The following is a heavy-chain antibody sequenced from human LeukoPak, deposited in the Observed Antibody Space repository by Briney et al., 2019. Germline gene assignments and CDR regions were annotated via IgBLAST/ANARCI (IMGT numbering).Heavy chain of an antibody. CDR1: GFTFSDSY. CDR2: ISRGGSTT. CDR3: ARDLGSSSANWFDP. Sequence: GGSLRLSCAASGFTFSDSYMSWIRQAPGKGLEWVSYISRGGSTTYYADSVKGRFTISRDNAKNSLYLQMNSLRAEDTALYHCARDLGSSSANWFDPWGQGTLVTVSS. V-gene: IGHV3-11*01. J-gene: IGHJ5*02. D-gene: IGHD6-13*01.